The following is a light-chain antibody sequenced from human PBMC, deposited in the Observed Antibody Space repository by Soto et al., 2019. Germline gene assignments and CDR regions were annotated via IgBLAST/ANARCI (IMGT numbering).Light chain of an antibody. Sequence: DIQMTQSPSTLSASIGDRVTITCRASQNINNWIAWYQQKPGKAPKFLIYDVSTLESGVPLRLSGSGFGTEFSPAFSMLQLDDFAVYYIQNIRTFGPGTKVDMK. CDR3: QNIRT. CDR1: QNINNW. J-gene: IGKJ3*01. CDR2: DVS. V-gene: IGKV1-5*01.